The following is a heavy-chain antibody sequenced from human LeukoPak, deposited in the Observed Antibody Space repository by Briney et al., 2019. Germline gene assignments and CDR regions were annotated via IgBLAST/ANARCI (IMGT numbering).Heavy chain of an antibody. CDR1: GFTFSSYW. Sequence: PGGSLRLSCAASGFTFSSYWVSWVRQAPGKGLEWVANIKQDGSEKYYVDSVKGRFTISRDNAKNSLYLQMNRLRVKDAAVYYCARAPVTSCRGAFCYPFDYWGQGTLVTVSS. D-gene: IGHD2-15*01. CDR2: IKQDGSEK. V-gene: IGHV3-7*03. CDR3: ARAPVTSCRGAFCYPFDY. J-gene: IGHJ4*02.